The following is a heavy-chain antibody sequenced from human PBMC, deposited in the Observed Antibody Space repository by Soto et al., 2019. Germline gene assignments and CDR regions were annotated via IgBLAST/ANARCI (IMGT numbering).Heavy chain of an antibody. CDR2: IYSSGNT. J-gene: IGHJ5*01. CDR3: ARVQRFPGWFDS. Sequence: SETLSLTCSVSGGTISGYYWTWIRQPAGKGLEWIGRIYSSGNTKYNPSLQSRVTMSLDTSNNQFSLRLTSVTAADTAVYYCARVQRFPGWFDSWGQGTLVTVSS. V-gene: IGHV4-4*07. D-gene: IGHD3-3*01. CDR1: GGTISGYY.